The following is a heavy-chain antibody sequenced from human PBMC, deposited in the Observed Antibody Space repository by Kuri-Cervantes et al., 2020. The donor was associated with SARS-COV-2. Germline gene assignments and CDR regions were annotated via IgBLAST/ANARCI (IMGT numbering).Heavy chain of an antibody. D-gene: IGHD3-22*01. CDR3: ARERSDYYDSRPDY. V-gene: IGHV3-21*01. CDR2: IGSSSSYI. J-gene: IGHJ4*02. CDR1: GFTFSSYS. Sequence: GGSLRLSCAASGFTFSSYSMNWVRQAPGKGLEWVSSIGSSSSYIYYADSVKGRFTISRDNAKNSLYLQMNSLRAEDTAVYYCARERSDYYDSRPDYWGQGTLVTVSS.